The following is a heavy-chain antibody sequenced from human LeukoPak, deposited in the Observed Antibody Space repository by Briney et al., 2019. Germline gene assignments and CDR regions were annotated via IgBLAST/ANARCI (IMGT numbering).Heavy chain of an antibody. V-gene: IGHV4-4*09. CDR2: IYTSGST. D-gene: IGHD2-2*01. Sequence: SETLSLTCTVSGGSISTYYWSWIRQPPGKGLEWIGYIYTSGSTNYNPSLKSRVTISVDTSKNQFSLKLSSVTAADTAVYYCARVKGKYCSSTSCYGGNWFDPWGQGTLVTVSS. J-gene: IGHJ5*02. CDR3: ARVKGKYCSSTSCYGGNWFDP. CDR1: GGSISTYY.